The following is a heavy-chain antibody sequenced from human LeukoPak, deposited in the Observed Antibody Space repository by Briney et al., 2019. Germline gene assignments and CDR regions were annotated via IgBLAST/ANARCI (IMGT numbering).Heavy chain of an antibody. J-gene: IGHJ4*02. CDR3: ASDYYYDSSGYYRLTK. Sequence: ASVKVSCKASGYTFTSYGISWVRQAPGQGLEWMGWISAYNGNTNYAQKLQGRVTMTTDTSTSTAYMELRSLRSDDTAVYYCASDYYYDSSGYYRLTKWGQGTLVTVSS. CDR1: GYTFTSYG. D-gene: IGHD3-22*01. CDR2: ISAYNGNT. V-gene: IGHV1-18*01.